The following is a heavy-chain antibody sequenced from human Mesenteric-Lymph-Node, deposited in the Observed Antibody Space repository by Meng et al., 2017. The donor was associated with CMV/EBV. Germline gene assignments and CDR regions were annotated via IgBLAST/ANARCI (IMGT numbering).Heavy chain of an antibody. Sequence: SETLSLTCTVSGYSISSSYYWGWIRQAPGKGLEWIGSIYQSGDTYYNPSLKSRVTMSVDTSGNHFSLTLSSVTAADTAVYFCARSKYSSFDHDYWGQGTLVTVSS. CDR3: ARSKYSSFDHDY. CDR1: GYSISSSYY. J-gene: IGHJ4*02. D-gene: IGHD6-6*01. V-gene: IGHV4-38-2*02. CDR2: IYQSGDT.